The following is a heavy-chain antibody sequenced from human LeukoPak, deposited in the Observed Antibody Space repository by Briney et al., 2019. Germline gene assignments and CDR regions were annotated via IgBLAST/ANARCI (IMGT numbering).Heavy chain of an antibody. CDR1: GGTFSSYA. D-gene: IGHD5-18*01. Sequence: SVKVSCKASGGTFSSYAISWVRQAPGQGLEWMGGIIPIFGTANYAKKFQGRVTITTDESTSTAYMELSSLKSEDTAVYYCARGDTAMVTSAFYYYMDVWGKGTTVTVSS. CDR2: IIPIFGTA. V-gene: IGHV1-69*05. CDR3: ARGDTAMVTSAFYYYMDV. J-gene: IGHJ6*03.